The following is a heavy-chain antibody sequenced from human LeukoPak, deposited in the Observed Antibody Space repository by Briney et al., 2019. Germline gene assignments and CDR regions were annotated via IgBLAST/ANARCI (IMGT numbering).Heavy chain of an antibody. Sequence: PGGSLRLFCAASGFTFRSFWMSWVRQAPGKRLEWVANIKQNGAEEYYMDSVKGRFAISRDNAKNSVYLQMNSLRVEDTAIYYCARYTAVSSPGAFDIWGQGTMVTVSS. J-gene: IGHJ3*02. CDR3: ARYTAVSSPGAFDI. CDR1: GFTFRSFW. CDR2: IKQNGAEE. D-gene: IGHD4-17*01. V-gene: IGHV3-7*03.